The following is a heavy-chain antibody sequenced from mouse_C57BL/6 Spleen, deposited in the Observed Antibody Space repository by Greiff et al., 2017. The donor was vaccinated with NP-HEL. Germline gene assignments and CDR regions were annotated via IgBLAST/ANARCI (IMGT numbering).Heavy chain of an antibody. J-gene: IGHJ1*03. CDR3: ARYYDYDRYFDV. D-gene: IGHD2-4*01. Sequence: VQLQQPGAELVMPGASVKLSCKASGYTFTSYWMHWVKQRPGQGLEWIGEIDPSDSYTNYNQKFKGKSTLTVDKSSSTAYMQLSSLTSEDSAVYYCARYYDYDRYFDVWGTGTTVTVSS. V-gene: IGHV1-69*01. CDR2: IDPSDSYT. CDR1: GYTFTSYW.